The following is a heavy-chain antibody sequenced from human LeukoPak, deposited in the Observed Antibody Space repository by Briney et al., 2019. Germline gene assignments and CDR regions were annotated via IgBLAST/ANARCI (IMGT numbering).Heavy chain of an antibody. J-gene: IGHJ4*02. CDR2: IYYSGST. D-gene: IGHD1-26*01. CDR1: GGSISSGGYY. Sequence: TSQTLSLTCTVSGGSISSGGYYWSWIRQHPGKGLEWIGYIYYSGSTYYNPSLKSRVTISVDTSKNQFPLKLSSVTAADTAVYYCATSEYNSGSYWDYWGQGTLVTVSS. V-gene: IGHV4-31*03. CDR3: ATSEYNSGSYWDY.